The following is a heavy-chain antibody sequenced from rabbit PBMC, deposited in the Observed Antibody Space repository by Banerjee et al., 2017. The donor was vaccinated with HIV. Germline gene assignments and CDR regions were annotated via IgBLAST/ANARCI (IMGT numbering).Heavy chain of an antibody. D-gene: IGHD4-1*01. Sequence: QQLEESGGGLVQPGGSLKLSCKASGFDLSRYGVSWVRQAPGKGLEWIGYIDPVFGSTYYASWVNGRFTISSHNAQNTVSLQLNSLTAADTATYFCARDLAGVIGWNFGLWGPGTLVTVS. J-gene: IGHJ4*01. CDR1: GFDLSRYG. CDR2: IDPVFGST. V-gene: IGHV1S7*01. CDR3: ARDLAGVIGWNFGL.